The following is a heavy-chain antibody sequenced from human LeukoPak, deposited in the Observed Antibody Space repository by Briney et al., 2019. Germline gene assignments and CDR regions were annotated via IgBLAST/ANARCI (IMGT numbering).Heavy chain of an antibody. Sequence: PGGSLRLSCAASGFTFSNYGMHWVRQVPGKGLEWVAAIWFDGIKKYYADSVKGRLTISRDNSKNTLYLQMNSLRAEDTAVYYCARELEIAVAGTLGYWGQGTLVTVSS. J-gene: IGHJ4*02. V-gene: IGHV3-33*01. CDR1: GFTFSNYG. CDR3: ARELEIAVAGTLGY. CDR2: IWFDGIKK. D-gene: IGHD6-19*01.